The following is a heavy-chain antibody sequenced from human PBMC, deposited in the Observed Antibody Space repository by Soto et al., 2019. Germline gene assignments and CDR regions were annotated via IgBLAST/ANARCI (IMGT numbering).Heavy chain of an antibody. V-gene: IGHV4-30-2*01. Sequence: QLQLQESGSGLLKPSQTLSLTCSVSGGSISSGGYSCSWIRQPPGQGLEWIGYIYHIGSTYYNPSNKSRVTISVDRSKNQFSLKLSSVTAADTAVYYCDTFIRGIYGGEEQGAFDIWGQGTMVTVSS. CDR1: GGSISSGGYS. CDR2: IYHIGST. D-gene: IGHD4-17*01. J-gene: IGHJ3*02. CDR3: DTFIRGIYGGEEQGAFDI.